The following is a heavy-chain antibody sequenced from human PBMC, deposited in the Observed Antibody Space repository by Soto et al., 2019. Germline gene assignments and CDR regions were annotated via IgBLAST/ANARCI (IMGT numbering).Heavy chain of an antibody. CDR3: ARILRFLEWLLSTGAFYY. CDR1: GFTFSSYS. CDR2: ISSSSSYI. D-gene: IGHD3-3*01. J-gene: IGHJ4*02. Sequence: GGSLRLSCAASGFTFSSYSMNWVRQAPGKGLEWVSSISSSSSYIYYADSVKGRFTISRDNAKNSLYLQMNSLRAEDTAVYYCARILRFLEWLLSTGAFYYWGQGSLVTVSS. V-gene: IGHV3-21*01.